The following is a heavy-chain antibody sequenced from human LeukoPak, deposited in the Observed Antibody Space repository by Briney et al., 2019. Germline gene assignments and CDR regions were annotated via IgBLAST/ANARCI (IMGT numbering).Heavy chain of an antibody. CDR3: ARVRQQLHAFDI. D-gene: IGHD6-13*01. V-gene: IGHV3-21*01. CDR2: ISSSSSYI. J-gene: IGHJ3*02. Sequence: GGSLRLSCAASGFTFSSYSMNWVRQAPGKGLEWVSSISSSSSYIYYADSVKGRFTISRDNAKNSLYLQMNSLRAEDTAVYYCARVRQQLHAFDIWGQGTMVTVSS. CDR1: GFTFSSYS.